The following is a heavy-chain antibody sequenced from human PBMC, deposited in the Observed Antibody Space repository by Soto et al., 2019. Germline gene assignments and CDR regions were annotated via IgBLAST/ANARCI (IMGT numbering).Heavy chain of an antibody. D-gene: IGHD1-26*01. CDR2: ILPVFGTT. Sequence: SVKVSCKACGYTSSNYGVSWVRQAPGQGLEWMGGILPVFGTTTYARNFQGRITITADKSTSTVYMELTSLRSDDTATYYCARDPDEVVGTHYTYYGMQVWDQAATVNVS. CDR3: ARDPDEVVGTHYTYYGMQV. J-gene: IGHJ6*02. CDR1: GYTSSNYG. V-gene: IGHV1-69*06.